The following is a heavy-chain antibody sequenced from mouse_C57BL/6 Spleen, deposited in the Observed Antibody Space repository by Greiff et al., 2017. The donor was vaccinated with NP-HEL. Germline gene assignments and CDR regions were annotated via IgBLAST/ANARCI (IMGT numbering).Heavy chain of an antibody. CDR3: AIHGGTGFDY. D-gene: IGHD3-3*01. V-gene: IGHV5-6*02. CDR1: GFTFSSYG. CDR2: ISSGGSYT. Sequence: EVKLVESGGDLVKPGGSLKLSCAASGFTFSSYGMSWVRQTPDKRLEWVATISSGGSYTYYPDSVKGRFTISRDNAKNTLYLQMSSLKSEDTAMYYCAIHGGTGFDYWGQGTTLTVSS. J-gene: IGHJ2*01.